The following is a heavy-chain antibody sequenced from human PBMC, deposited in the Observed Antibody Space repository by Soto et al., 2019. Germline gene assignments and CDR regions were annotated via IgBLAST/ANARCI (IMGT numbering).Heavy chain of an antibody. Sequence: QVQLQESGPGLVKPSQTLSLTCTVSGGSISTGAYYWSWIRQHPGKGLEWIGYIYYSGSTYYNPSLRSLVTISVATSKNQFSLTLSSVTAADTAVYYCARAGYGDYVYWFDPWGQGTLVTVSS. CDR3: ARAGYGDYVYWFDP. CDR2: IYYSGST. CDR1: GGSISTGAYY. V-gene: IGHV4-31*01. D-gene: IGHD4-17*01. J-gene: IGHJ5*02.